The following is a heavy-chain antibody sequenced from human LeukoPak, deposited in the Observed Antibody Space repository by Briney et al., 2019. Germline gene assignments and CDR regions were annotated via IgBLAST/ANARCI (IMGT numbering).Heavy chain of an antibody. V-gene: IGHV1-2*02. CDR1: GYTFTGYY. Sequence: GASVKVSCKASGYTFTGYYMHWVRHAPGQGLELMGWINPNSGDTNYAQKFQGRVTMTRDTSISTAYMGLSRLTSDDTAVYYCARAEIYVQSRYCSGGTCCRFDYWGQGTLVTVSS. CDR3: ARAEIYVQSRYCSGGTCCRFDY. CDR2: INPNSGDT. D-gene: IGHD2-15*01. J-gene: IGHJ4*02.